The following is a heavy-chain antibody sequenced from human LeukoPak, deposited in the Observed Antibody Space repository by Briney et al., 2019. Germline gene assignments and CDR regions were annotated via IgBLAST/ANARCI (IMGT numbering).Heavy chain of an antibody. J-gene: IGHJ4*02. CDR2: INPNSGGT. Sequence: GASVKVSCKASGYTLTGYYMRWVRQAPGQGLEWMGWINPNSGGTNYAQKFQGWVTMTRDTSISTAYMELSRLRSDDTAVYYCARDPLNYYDSSGYPGGYYFDYWGQGTLVTVSS. D-gene: IGHD3-22*01. CDR1: GYTLTGYY. CDR3: ARDPLNYYDSSGYPGGYYFDY. V-gene: IGHV1-2*04.